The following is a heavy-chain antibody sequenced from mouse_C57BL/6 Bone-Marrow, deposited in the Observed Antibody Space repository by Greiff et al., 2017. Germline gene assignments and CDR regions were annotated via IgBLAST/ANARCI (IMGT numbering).Heavy chain of an antibody. V-gene: IGHV5-9*01. D-gene: IGHD1-1*01. CDR1: GFTFSSYT. CDR3: SRQVTTVLATKYFDV. Sequence: DVKLVESGGGLVKPGGSLKLSCAASGFTFSSYTMSWVRQTPEKRLQWVAAISGGGGNTYYPDSVKGRFTISRDTDKNILYLQMSSLRSEDTALXYCSRQVTTVLATKYFDVWGTGTTVTVSS. J-gene: IGHJ1*03. CDR2: ISGGGGNT.